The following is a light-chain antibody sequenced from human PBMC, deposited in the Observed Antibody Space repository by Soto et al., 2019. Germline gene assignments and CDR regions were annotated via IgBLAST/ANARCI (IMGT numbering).Light chain of an antibody. J-gene: IGKJ2*01. CDR1: QSVSSNY. CDR2: GAS. Sequence: EIVLTQSPGTLSLSPGERATLSCRASQSVSSNYLTWYQHKPGQAPRLLIYGASSRATGIPDRFSGSESGTDFTLAISRLEPEDLAQYYCHQYGSSPYTFGQVNKLEIK. CDR3: HQYGSSPYT. V-gene: IGKV3-20*01.